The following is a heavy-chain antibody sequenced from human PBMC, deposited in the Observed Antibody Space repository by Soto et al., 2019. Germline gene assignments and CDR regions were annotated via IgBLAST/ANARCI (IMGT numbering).Heavy chain of an antibody. V-gene: IGHV4-59*01. CDR1: GGSISSYY. Sequence: SETLSLTGTVSGGSISSYYWSWIRQPPGKGLEWIGYIYYSGSTNYNPSLKSRVTISVDTSKNQFSLKLSSVTAADTAVYYCARAYCSSTSCYPWGDAFDIWGQGTMVTVSS. J-gene: IGHJ3*02. CDR2: IYYSGST. CDR3: ARAYCSSTSCYPWGDAFDI. D-gene: IGHD2-2*01.